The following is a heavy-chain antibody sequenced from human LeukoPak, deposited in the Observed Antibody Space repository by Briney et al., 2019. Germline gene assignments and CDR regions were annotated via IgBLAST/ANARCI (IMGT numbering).Heavy chain of an antibody. CDR3: AKDRIFTAGAGAFDI. D-gene: IGHD6-13*01. J-gene: IGHJ3*02. Sequence: PGGSLRLSCTASGFTFSSYAMSWVRQAPGKGLEWVSAISDSGGATYYADSVKGRFTISRDNSRSALHLQMNSLRAEDTAVYYCAKDRIFTAGAGAFDIWGQGTMVTLSS. CDR2: ISDSGGAT. CDR1: GFTFSSYA. V-gene: IGHV3-23*01.